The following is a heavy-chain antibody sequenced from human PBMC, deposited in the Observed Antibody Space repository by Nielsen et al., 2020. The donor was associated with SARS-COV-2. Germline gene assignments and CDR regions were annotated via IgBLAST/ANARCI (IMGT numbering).Heavy chain of an antibody. J-gene: IGHJ5*02. Sequence: SETLSLTCTVSGGSISGKNYYWAWIRQPPGKALEWIASIFHTGNSYYNPSLKSRVTISVDTSNNQFSLKLNSVTAADTAVYYCAIQTYFHDSSDPPWGQGTLVTVSS. CDR2: IFHTGNS. CDR3: AIQTYFHDSSDPP. CDR1: GGSISGKNYY. D-gene: IGHD3-22*01. V-gene: IGHV4-39*01.